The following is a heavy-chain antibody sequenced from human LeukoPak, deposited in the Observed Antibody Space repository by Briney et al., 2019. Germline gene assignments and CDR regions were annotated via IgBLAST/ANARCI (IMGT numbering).Heavy chain of an antibody. CDR1: GFTFSSYS. CDR3: ARSAYYDRDFDY. CDR2: ISNSSSYI. J-gene: IGHJ4*02. Sequence: GGSLTLLCAASGFTFSSYSMNCLRQATGKALECVSSISNSSSYIYYADSVKGRFTISRDNAKNSLYLQMNSLRAEDTAVYYCARSAYYDRDFDYWGQGTLVTVSS. D-gene: IGHD3-3*01. V-gene: IGHV3-21*01.